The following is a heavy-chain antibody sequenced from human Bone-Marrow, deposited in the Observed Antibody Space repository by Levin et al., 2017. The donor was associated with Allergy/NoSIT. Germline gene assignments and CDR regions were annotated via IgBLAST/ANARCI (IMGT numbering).Heavy chain of an antibody. J-gene: IGHJ5*02. Sequence: SVKVSCKASGGTFSSYAISWVRQAPGQGLEWMGGIIPIFGTANYAQKFQGRVTITADESTSTAYMELSSLRSEDTAVYYCARGLISGHLKEDWFDPWGQGTLVTVSS. CDR1: GGTFSSYA. CDR2: IIPIFGTA. D-gene: IGHD2-21*01. CDR3: ARGLISGHLKEDWFDP. V-gene: IGHV1-69*13.